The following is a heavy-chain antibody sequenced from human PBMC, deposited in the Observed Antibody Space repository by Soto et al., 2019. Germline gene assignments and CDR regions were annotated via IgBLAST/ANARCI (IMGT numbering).Heavy chain of an antibody. CDR3: GRDTINDDDYVISMDI. D-gene: IGHD4-17*01. V-gene: IGHV4-30-4*08. J-gene: IGHJ6*02. CDR1: DGSISSGDYY. Sequence: SETLSLTCTVSDGSISSGDYYWNWIRQPPGKGLEWIGYIYYTGSTFYNPSLKSRATISVDASKNQFSLRLASVTAADTAVYYCGRDTINDDDYVISMDIWGQGTTVTVSS. CDR2: IYYTGST.